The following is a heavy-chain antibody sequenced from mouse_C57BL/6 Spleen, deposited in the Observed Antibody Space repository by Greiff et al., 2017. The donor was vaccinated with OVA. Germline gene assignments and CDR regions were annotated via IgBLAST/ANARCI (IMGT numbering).Heavy chain of an antibody. CDR2: IRNKANGYTT. D-gene: IGHD1-1*01. J-gene: IGHJ1*03. CDR3: ARSHYYGSSYDWYFDV. CDR1: GFTFTDYY. V-gene: IGHV7-3*01. Sequence: EVKLVESGGGLVQPGGSLSLSCAASGFTFTDYYMSWVRQPPGKALEWLGFIRNKANGYTTEYSASVKGRFTISRDNSQSILYLQMNALRAEDSATYYCARSHYYGSSYDWYFDVWGTGTTVTVSS.